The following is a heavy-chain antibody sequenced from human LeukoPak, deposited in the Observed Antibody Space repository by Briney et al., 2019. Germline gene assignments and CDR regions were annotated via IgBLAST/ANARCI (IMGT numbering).Heavy chain of an antibody. J-gene: IGHJ4*02. CDR1: GVTFSSYS. Sequence: SVKVSCKASGVTFSSYSISWVRQAPGQGLEWMGRISPTFGTEQYAQNFQGRVTITADTSTTTVYMELSGLGSEDTAIYFCAKDRGALGTSGSTFESWGQGTLVTVSS. CDR2: ISPTFGTE. D-gene: IGHD3-10*01. CDR3: AKDRGALGTSGSTFES. V-gene: IGHV1-69*06.